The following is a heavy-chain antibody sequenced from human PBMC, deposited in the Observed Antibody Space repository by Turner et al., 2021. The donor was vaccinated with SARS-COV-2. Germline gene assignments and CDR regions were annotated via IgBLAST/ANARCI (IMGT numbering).Heavy chain of an antibody. V-gene: IGHV4-31*03. CDR1: GGSISSGGYC. D-gene: IGHD3-9*01. Sequence: QVQLQESGPGLVKPSQTLSLTCTVSGGSISSGGYCWSWIRQHPGKGLEWIGYIYYSGSTYYNPSLKSRVTISVDTSKNQFSLKLSSVTAADTAVYYCARVLNTIFPDFDYWGQGTLVTVSS. CDR3: ARVLNTIFPDFDY. J-gene: IGHJ4*02. CDR2: IYYSGST.